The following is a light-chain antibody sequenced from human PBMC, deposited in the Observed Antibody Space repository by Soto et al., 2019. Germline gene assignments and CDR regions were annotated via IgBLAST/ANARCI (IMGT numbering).Light chain of an antibody. CDR1: ISDIGGYNY. J-gene: IGLJ1*01. CDR3: CSYTTSGTFV. CDR2: AVT. V-gene: IGLV2-14*01. Sequence: QSALTQPASVSGSPGQSITISCTGTISDIGGYNYVSWYQQHPGKAPKLMIYAVTDRPSGVSYRFSGSKSGNTASLTISGLQAEDEADYYCCSYTTSGTFVFGTGTKLTVL.